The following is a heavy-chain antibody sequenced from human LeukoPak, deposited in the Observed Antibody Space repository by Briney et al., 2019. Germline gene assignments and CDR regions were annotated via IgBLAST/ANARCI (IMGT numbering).Heavy chain of an antibody. V-gene: IGHV1-2*04. CDR1: GYTLTELS. Sequence: ASVKVSCKVSGYTLTELSMHWVRQAPGQGLEWMGWINPNSGGTNYAQKFQGWVTMTRDTSISTAYMELSRLRSDDTAVYYCARAGSSSSEGDWFDPWGQGTLVTVSS. J-gene: IGHJ5*02. CDR2: INPNSGGT. D-gene: IGHD6-13*01. CDR3: ARAGSSSSEGDWFDP.